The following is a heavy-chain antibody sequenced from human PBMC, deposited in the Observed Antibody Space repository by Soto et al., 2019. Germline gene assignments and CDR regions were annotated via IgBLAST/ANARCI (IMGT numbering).Heavy chain of an antibody. J-gene: IGHJ4*02. V-gene: IGHV1-69*14. CDR3: VRVVAIPGYPDN. CDR2: IVPTVDTS. CDR1: GATFSSYA. Sequence: QVQLVQSGAEVRQPASSVKVSCKTSGATFSSYAITWVRQAPGQGLEWMGGIVPTVDTSTYAQKFQGRVTITADKFTNTVYMELSSLRSDDTAVYYCVRVVAIPGYPDNWGQGTLVTVS. D-gene: IGHD5-12*01.